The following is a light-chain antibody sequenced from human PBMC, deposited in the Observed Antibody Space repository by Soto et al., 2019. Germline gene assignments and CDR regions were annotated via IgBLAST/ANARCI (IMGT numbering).Light chain of an antibody. CDR2: DAS. CDR1: QSVSSY. CDR3: QQRSNWPST. Sequence: EIVLTQSPATLSLSPGERATLSCRASQSVSSYLAWYQQRPGQAPRLLIYDASSRATGIPARFSGSGSGTDFTLTITSLEPEDSAVYYCQQRSNWPSTFCGGTKVEI. J-gene: IGKJ4*01. V-gene: IGKV3-11*01.